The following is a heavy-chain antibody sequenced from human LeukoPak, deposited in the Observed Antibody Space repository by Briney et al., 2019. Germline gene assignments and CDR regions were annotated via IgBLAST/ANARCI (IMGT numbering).Heavy chain of an antibody. V-gene: IGHV4-39*07. CDR1: GGSISSTSYY. Sequence: SETLSLTCTVSGGSISSTSYYWGWIRQPPGKGLEWIGRIYTSGSTNYNPSLKSRVTMSVDTSKNQFSLKLSSVTAADTAVYYCAREAYYYDSSGQNTLGYWGQGTLVTVSS. CDR2: IYTSGST. J-gene: IGHJ4*02. D-gene: IGHD3-22*01. CDR3: AREAYYYDSSGQNTLGY.